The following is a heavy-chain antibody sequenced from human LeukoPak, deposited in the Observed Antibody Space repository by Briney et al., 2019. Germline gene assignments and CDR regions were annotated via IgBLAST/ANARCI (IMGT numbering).Heavy chain of an antibody. CDR1: GGSISSYY. V-gene: IGHV4-39*07. D-gene: IGHD2-21*02. CDR3: ARDVIVVVTANPVRSAYFDY. Sequence: SETLSLTCTVSGGSISSYYWSWIRQPPGKGLEWIGSIYYSGSTYYNPSLKSRVTISVDTSKNQFSLKLSSVTAADTAVYYCARDVIVVVTANPVRSAYFDYWGQGTLVTVSS. J-gene: IGHJ4*02. CDR2: IYYSGST.